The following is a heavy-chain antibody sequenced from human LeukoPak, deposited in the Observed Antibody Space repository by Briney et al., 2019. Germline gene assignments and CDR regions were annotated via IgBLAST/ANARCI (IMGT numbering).Heavy chain of an antibody. J-gene: IGHJ4*02. Sequence: GGSLRLSCAASGFTFSSYSMTWVLQAPGKGLEWVSSISSSSSYIYYADSVKGRFTISRDNAKNSLYLQMNSLRAEDTAVYYCATRYYYGSGSYPFDYWGQGTLVTVSS. CDR1: GFTFSSYS. D-gene: IGHD3-10*01. CDR3: ATRYYYGSGSYPFDY. V-gene: IGHV3-21*01. CDR2: ISSSSSYI.